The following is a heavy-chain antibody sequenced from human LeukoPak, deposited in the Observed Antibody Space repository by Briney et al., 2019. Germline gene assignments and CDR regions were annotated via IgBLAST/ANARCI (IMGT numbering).Heavy chain of an antibody. V-gene: IGHV3-48*01. Sequence: PGGSLRLSCAASGFTFSSYSMNWVRRAPGKGLEWVAYISSGSGIIRYADSVEGRFTISRDNSKNTLYLQMDSLRAEDTAVYYCARADLGSCSGGSCYGHYWGQGTLVTVSS. CDR3: ARADLGSCSGGSCYGHY. J-gene: IGHJ4*02. CDR2: ISSGSGII. D-gene: IGHD2-15*01. CDR1: GFTFSSYS.